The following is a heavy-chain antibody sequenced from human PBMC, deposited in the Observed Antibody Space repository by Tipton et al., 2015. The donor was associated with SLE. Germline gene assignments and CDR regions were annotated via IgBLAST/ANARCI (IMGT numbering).Heavy chain of an antibody. V-gene: IGHV4-59*11. Sequence: TLSLTCSVSGGSMSYHYWSWIRQPPGKGLEWIGYIYYTGNTNYNPSLKSRVTMSVDTSKSQFSLKLTFVSAADTAIYYCARMGLCTTTTCNEGAFDVWGQGSMDTVSS. CDR2: IYYTGNT. CDR3: ARMGLCTTTTCNEGAFDV. D-gene: IGHD2-2*01. J-gene: IGHJ3*01. CDR1: GGSMSYHY.